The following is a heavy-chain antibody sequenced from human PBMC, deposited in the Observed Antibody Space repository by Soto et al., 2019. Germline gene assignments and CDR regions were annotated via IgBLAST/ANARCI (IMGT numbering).Heavy chain of an antibody. D-gene: IGHD3-10*01. Sequence: TLSLTCAVSGGSITSGNSYSWSWIRQPPGKGLEWIGSISHTGSTSYNPSLKSRLTMSVDKSKNQFSLRLSSVTAADMAVYYCARAVAPYFGTWFDPWGQGILVTVS. CDR3: ARAVAPYFGTWFDP. V-gene: IGHV4-30-2*01. CDR2: ISHTGST. J-gene: IGHJ5*02. CDR1: GGSITSGNSYS.